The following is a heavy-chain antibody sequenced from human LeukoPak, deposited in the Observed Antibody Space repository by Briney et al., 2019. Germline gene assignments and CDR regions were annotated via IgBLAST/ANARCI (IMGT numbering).Heavy chain of an antibody. Sequence: GESLKISCKGSGYSFTTFWIGWVRQMPGKGLEWMGIIYPGDSDTRYSPSFQGQVTISADKSISTAHLQWSSLKASDTAMYYCARRLALGQLSPQFDFWGQGTLVTVSS. CDR3: ARRLALGQLSPQFDF. J-gene: IGHJ4*02. D-gene: IGHD3-16*02. CDR2: IYPGDSDT. CDR1: GYSFTTFW. V-gene: IGHV5-51*01.